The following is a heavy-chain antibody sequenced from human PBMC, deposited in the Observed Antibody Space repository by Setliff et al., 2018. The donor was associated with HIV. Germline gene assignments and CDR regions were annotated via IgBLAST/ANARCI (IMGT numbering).Heavy chain of an antibody. CDR2: IYTSGST. CDR3: ARGPGWPNWFDP. J-gene: IGHJ5*02. D-gene: IGHD6-19*01. Sequence: TLSLTCTVSGGSISSGSYYWSWIRQPAGKGLEWIGHIYTSGSTNYSPSLKSRVTISVDTSKNQFSLKLSSVTAADTAVYYCARGPGWPNWFDPWGQGTLVTVSS. V-gene: IGHV4-61*09. CDR1: GGSISSGSYY.